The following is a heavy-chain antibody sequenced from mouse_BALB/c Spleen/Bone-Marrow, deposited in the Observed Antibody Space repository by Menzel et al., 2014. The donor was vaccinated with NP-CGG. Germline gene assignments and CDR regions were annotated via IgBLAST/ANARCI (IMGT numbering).Heavy chain of an antibody. V-gene: IGHV5-4*02. CDR1: GFTFSDYY. CDR2: ISDGGSYT. CDR3: ARVLRPHYYAMDY. D-gene: IGHD1-2*01. J-gene: IGHJ4*01. Sequence: EVYLVESGGGLVKPGGSLKLSCAASGFTFSDYYMYWVRQTPEKRLEWVATISDGGSYTYYPDSVKGRFTISRDNAKNNLYLQMSSLKSEDTAMYYCARVLRPHYYAMDYWGQGTSVTVSS.